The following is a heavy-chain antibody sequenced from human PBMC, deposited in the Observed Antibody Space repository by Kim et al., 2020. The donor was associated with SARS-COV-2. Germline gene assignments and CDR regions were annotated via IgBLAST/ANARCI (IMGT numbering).Heavy chain of an antibody. D-gene: IGHD2-8*01. J-gene: IGHJ4*02. CDR2: ISSSGSTI. CDR3: ARRAAVVLMVYAIPYFDY. Sequence: GGSLRLSCAASGFTFSDYYMSWIRQAPGKGLEWVSYISSSGSTIYYADSVKGRFTISRDNAKNSLYLQMNSLRAEDTAVYYCARRAAVVLMVYAIPYFDYGAQDTLVTVSS. CDR1: GFTFSDYY. V-gene: IGHV3-11*01.